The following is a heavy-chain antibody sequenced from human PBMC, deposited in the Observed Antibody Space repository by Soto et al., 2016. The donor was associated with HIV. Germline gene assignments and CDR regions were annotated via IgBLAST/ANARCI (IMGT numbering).Heavy chain of an antibody. V-gene: IGHV3-23*01. D-gene: IGHD3-16*01. CDR3: TTDRWGHY. Sequence: EVQLLESGGGLVQPGGSLRLSCVAPGFTFSSYAVSWVRQAPGTGLEWVSSISGSGGNTYYGDSVKGRFTISRDNSENTLYLQMNSLRVEDTAIYYCTTDRWGHYWGQGTLVTVSS. CDR2: ISGSGGNT. J-gene: IGHJ4*02. CDR1: GFTFSSYA.